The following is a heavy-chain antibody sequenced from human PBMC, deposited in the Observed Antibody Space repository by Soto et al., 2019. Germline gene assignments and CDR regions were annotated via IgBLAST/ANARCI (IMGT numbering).Heavy chain of an antibody. D-gene: IGHD2-2*01. Sequence: GGSLRLSCAASGFTFSSYSMNWVRQAPGKGLEWVSYISSSSSTIFYADSVKGRFTISRDNAKNSLYLQMNSPRDEDTAVYYCARVGWSPAFWGQGTPVTVSS. CDR1: GFTFSSYS. CDR2: ISSSSSTI. CDR3: ARVGWSPAF. J-gene: IGHJ4*02. V-gene: IGHV3-48*02.